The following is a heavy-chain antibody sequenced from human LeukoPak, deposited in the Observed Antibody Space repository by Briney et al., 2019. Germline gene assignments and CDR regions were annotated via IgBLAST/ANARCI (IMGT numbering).Heavy chain of an antibody. V-gene: IGHV3-48*03. D-gene: IGHD3-10*01. J-gene: IGHJ1*01. Sequence: GGSLRLSCAASGFTFSSYEMNWVRQAPGKGLEWVSYISSSGSTIYYADSVKGRFTISRDNAKNSLYLQMNSLRAEDTAVYYCARERLSGSYAQQHWGQGTLVTVSS. CDR3: ARERLSGSYAQQH. CDR1: GFTFSSYE. CDR2: ISSSGSTI.